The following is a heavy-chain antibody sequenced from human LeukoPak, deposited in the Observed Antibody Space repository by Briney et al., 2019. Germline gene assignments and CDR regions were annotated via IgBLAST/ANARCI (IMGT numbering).Heavy chain of an antibody. D-gene: IGHD5-12*01. CDR2: VYYSGST. Sequence: PSETLSLTCTVSGGPMSSSTFYWRWIREPPGKGLVWIGSVYYSGSTNYNPSLQSRVTISVDRSKNHFSLKMSAVTAADTAVYHCARHLYGGYVLYYFDYWGQGTLVTVSS. CDR3: ARHLYGGYVLYYFDY. CDR1: GGPMSSSTFY. J-gene: IGHJ4*02. V-gene: IGHV4-39*01.